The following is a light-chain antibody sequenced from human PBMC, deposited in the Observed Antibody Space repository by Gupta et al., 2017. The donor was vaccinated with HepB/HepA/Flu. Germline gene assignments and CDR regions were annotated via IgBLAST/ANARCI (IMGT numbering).Light chain of an antibody. CDR1: QSITTY. V-gene: IGKV1-39*01. CDR2: GAS. CDR3: QQNDILPWI. J-gene: IGKJ1*01. Sequence: DIMMTPSPSSLSASVGDRITITCRASQSITTYVNWYQQKPGEAPSLLIYGASTLQSGVPSRFRSDGAVTTFTRTITRLQHEDSAINYYQQNDILPWIFGQGTKVDIK.